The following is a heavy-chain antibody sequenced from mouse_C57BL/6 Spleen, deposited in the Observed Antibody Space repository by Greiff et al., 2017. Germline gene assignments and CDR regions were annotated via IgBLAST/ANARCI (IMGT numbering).Heavy chain of an antibody. V-gene: IGHV5-16*01. CDR1: GFTFSDYY. Sequence: DVQLVESEGGLVQPGSSMKLSCTASGFTFSDYYMAWVRQVPEKGLEWVANINYDGSSTYYLDSLKSRFIISRDNAKNILYLQMSSLKSEDTATYYCARAAYYYGSRYFDVWGTGTTVTVSS. CDR2: INYDGSST. D-gene: IGHD1-1*01. CDR3: ARAAYYYGSRYFDV. J-gene: IGHJ1*03.